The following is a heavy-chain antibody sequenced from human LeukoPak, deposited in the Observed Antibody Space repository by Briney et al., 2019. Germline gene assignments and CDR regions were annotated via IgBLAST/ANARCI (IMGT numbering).Heavy chain of an antibody. CDR2: ISGSGAST. CDR1: GFTLSTNA. V-gene: IGHV3-23*01. D-gene: IGHD1-26*01. Sequence: GGSLRLSCLTSGFTLSTNAMSWVRQAPGKGLEWISGISGSGASTYYADSVKGRFTISRDVSRNTLYLQMNSLRGDDTAVYYCAKDVGKWESLHFFDYWGQGTLVTVSS. J-gene: IGHJ4*02. CDR3: AKDVGKWESLHFFDY.